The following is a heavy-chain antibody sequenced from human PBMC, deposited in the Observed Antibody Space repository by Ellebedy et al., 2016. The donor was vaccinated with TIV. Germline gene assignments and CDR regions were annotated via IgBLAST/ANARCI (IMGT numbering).Heavy chain of an antibody. CDR2: LSSNEKTT. Sequence: GESLKISCAASGFTFSYYGMHWVRQAPGKGLEWVAVLSSNEKTTYYADSVKGRFTVSRDNSKNTFYLQMNSLRAEDTAVYYCTKEGAVVGMPGYLSYDYWGQGTLVTVSS. J-gene: IGHJ4*02. CDR3: TKEGAVVGMPGYLSYDY. V-gene: IGHV3-30*18. D-gene: IGHD5-18*01. CDR1: GFTFSYYG.